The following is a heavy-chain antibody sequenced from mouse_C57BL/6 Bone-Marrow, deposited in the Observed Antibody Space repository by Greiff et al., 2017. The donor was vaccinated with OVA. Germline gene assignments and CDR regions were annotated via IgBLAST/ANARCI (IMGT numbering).Heavy chain of an antibody. D-gene: IGHD1-1*01. CDR3: ARGYYGIHWYFDV. CDR1: GYAFSSYW. V-gene: IGHV1-80*01. J-gene: IGHJ1*03. Sequence: QVQLQQSGAELVKPGASVKISCKASGYAFSSYWMTWVKQRPGKGLEWIGKIYPGDGDTNYNGKLKGKATLTADKSSSSSYMQLSSLTSEDFSVYVCARGYYGIHWYFDVWGTGTTVTVSS. CDR2: IYPGDGDT.